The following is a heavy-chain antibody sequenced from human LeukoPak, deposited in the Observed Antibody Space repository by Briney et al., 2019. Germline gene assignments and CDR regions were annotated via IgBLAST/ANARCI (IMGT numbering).Heavy chain of an antibody. CDR1: GFTFSSYC. CDR2: IWYEGSNK. CDR3: AREGVHSSGWYSDFYY. J-gene: IGHJ4*02. V-gene: IGHV3-33*01. Sequence: PGSSLRLSCAASGFTFSSYCMHCARQAPGRGLEWGAVIWYEGSNKYYADSVKGRFTISRDNSKNTLYLQMNSLRDEGAAVYYGAREGVHSSGWYSDFYYWGQGTVVTVS. D-gene: IGHD6-19*01.